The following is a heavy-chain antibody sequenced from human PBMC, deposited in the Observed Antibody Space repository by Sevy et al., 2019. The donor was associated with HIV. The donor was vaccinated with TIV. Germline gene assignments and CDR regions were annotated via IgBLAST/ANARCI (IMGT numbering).Heavy chain of an antibody. CDR2: IRSETDGGTT. J-gene: IGHJ4*02. Sequence: GGSLRLSCSASGFSFFNAWMSWVRQAPGKGLEWIGRIRSETDGGTTEYTASVQGRFSISRDDSKDTLYLQMNSLKTEDTAVYYCATERWGFFDSITRYLLPYFDSWGQGTLVTVSS. CDR3: ATERWGFFDSITRYLLPYFDS. CDR1: GFSFFNAW. D-gene: IGHD3-10*01. V-gene: IGHV3-15*01.